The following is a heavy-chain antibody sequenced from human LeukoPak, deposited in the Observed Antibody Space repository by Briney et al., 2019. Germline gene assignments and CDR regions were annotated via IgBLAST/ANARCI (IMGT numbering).Heavy chain of an antibody. CDR2: ITAGGGST. CDR1: GFIFSTDG. D-gene: IGHD2-2*01. V-gene: IGHV3-23*01. CDR3: VKGRYCGGTSCSYFDC. Sequence: GGSLRLSCVASGFIFSTDGMSWVRRAPGLGREWDSTITAGGGSTYYADSVKGRFTISRDNSKNTLYLQMNSLRAEDTAIYYCVKGRYCGGTSCSYFDCWGQGTLVTFSS. J-gene: IGHJ4*02.